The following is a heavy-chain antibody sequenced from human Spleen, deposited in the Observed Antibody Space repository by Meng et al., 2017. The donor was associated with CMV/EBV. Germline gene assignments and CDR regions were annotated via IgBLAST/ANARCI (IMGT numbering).Heavy chain of an antibody. J-gene: IGHJ5*02. V-gene: IGHV4-59*12. D-gene: IGHD3-22*01. CDR3: ARVYDSSINNWFDP. Sequence: GSLRLSCTVSGGSISSYYWSWIRQPPGKGLEWIGYIYYSGSTNYNPSLKSRVTISVDTSKNQFSLKLSSVTAADTAVYYCARVYDSSINNWFDPWGQGTLVTVSS. CDR2: IYYSGST. CDR1: GGSISSYY.